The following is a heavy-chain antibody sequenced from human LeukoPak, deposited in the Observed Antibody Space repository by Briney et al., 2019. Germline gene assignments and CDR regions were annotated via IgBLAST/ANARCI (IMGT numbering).Heavy chain of an antibody. CDR1: GFTFDDYA. CDR2: ISWNSGSI. V-gene: IGHV3-9*01. CDR3: AKGYDRGHYYYYGMDV. D-gene: IGHD3-22*01. Sequence: GGSLRLSCAASGFTFDDYAMHWVRQAPGKGLEWVSGISWNSGSIGYADSVKGRFTISRDNAKNSLYLQMNSLRAEDTALYYCAKGYDRGHYYYYGMDVWGQGTAVTVSS. J-gene: IGHJ6*02.